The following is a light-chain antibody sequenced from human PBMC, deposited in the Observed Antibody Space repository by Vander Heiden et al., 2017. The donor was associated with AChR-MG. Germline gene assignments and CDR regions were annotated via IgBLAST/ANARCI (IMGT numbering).Light chain of an antibody. J-gene: IGLJ3*02. Sequence: QSVLTQPPPASGTPGQRVTIPCSGSSPNVGSSYVYWYRQLPGTAPNPLIFMYNQRPSGVPDRSSGSKSGTSASPAITGLPSEDEADDYCESWADSLSGPIWVFGGGTKLTVL. CDR1: SPNVGSSY. V-gene: IGLV1-47*01. CDR2: MYN. CDR3: ESWADSLSGPIWV.